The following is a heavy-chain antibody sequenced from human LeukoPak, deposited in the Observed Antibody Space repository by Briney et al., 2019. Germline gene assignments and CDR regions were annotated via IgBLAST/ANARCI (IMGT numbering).Heavy chain of an antibody. V-gene: IGHV4-59*08. CDR1: GGSISSYY. J-gene: IGHJ6*02. CDR2: IYYSGST. D-gene: IGHD6-6*01. Sequence: SETLSLTCTVSGGSISSYYWSWIRQPPGKGLEWIGYIYYSGSTNYNPSLKSRVTISVDTSKNQFSLKLSSVTAADTAVYYCARVIAARLFYYYGMDVWGQGTTVTVSS. CDR3: ARVIAARLFYYYGMDV.